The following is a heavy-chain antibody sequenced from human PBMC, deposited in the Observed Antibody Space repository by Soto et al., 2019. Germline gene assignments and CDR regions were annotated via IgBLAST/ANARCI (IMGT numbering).Heavy chain of an antibody. Sequence: QVQLVQSGAEVKKPGSSVKVSCKASGGTFNNFAISWVRQAPGEGLEWMGGIIPIFGTANYAQKFQGRVTITGDESTSTAYMELSSLRSEDTAVYYCARDPCISTTCYHDHWGQGTLVTVSS. J-gene: IGHJ5*02. CDR3: ARDPCISTTCYHDH. CDR2: IIPIFGTA. CDR1: GGTFNNFA. D-gene: IGHD2-2*01. V-gene: IGHV1-69*12.